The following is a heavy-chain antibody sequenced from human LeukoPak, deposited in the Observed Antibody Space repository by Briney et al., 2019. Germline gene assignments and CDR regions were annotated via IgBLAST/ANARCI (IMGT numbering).Heavy chain of an antibody. J-gene: IGHJ6*02. D-gene: IGHD3-10*01. CDR3: ARGYGSGIDPWDFYYYYGMDV. Sequence: SETLSLTCTVSGGSISSGDYYWSWIRQPPGKGLEWIGYIYYSGSTYYNPSLKSRVTISVDTSKNQFSLKLCSVTAADTAVYYCARGYGSGIDPWDFYYYYGMDVWGQGTTVTVSS. CDR1: GGSISSGDYY. CDR2: IYYSGST. V-gene: IGHV4-30-4*01.